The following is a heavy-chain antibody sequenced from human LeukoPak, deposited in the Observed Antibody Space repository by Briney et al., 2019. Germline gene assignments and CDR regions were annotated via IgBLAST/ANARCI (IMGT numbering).Heavy chain of an antibody. V-gene: IGHV3-53*01. Sequence: GGSLRLSCAASGFTVSSNDMSWVRQAPGKGLEWVSVIYSGGNTYYADSVKGRFTISRDNSKNTLYLQMNSLRAEDTAVYYCARDITWSGAFDIWGQGTMVTVSS. J-gene: IGHJ3*02. CDR2: IYSGGNT. CDR3: ARDITWSGAFDI. D-gene: IGHD1-20*01. CDR1: GFTVSSND.